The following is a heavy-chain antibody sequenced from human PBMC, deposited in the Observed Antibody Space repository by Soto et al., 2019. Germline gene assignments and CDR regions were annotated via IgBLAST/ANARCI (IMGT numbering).Heavy chain of an antibody. D-gene: IGHD5-18*01. CDR3: AKVMVKNWFDP. Sequence: SETLSLTCTVSGDSINNYYWSWIRQPPGKGLEWIGYIYHSGSTDYNPSLKSRVTISVDPSKTQFSLRLSSVTAADTAVYYCAKVMVKNWFDPWGQGTLVTVSS. J-gene: IGHJ5*02. V-gene: IGHV4-59*01. CDR2: IYHSGST. CDR1: GDSINNYY.